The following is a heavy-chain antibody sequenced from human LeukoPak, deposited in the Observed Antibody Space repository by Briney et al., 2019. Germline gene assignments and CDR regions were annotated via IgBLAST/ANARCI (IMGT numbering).Heavy chain of an antibody. V-gene: IGHV4-4*07. CDR2: IYIGGST. J-gene: IGHJ4*02. Sequence: SETLSLTCTVSGGSISSSYWSWIRQPAGKGLEWIGRIYIGGSTNYNPSLKSRVTMSVDTSKNQFSLKLSSVPAADTAVYYCARRRGYSGYSRTKTYYFDYWGQGTLVTVSS. CDR3: ARRRGYSGYSRTKTYYFDY. D-gene: IGHD5-12*01. CDR1: GGSISSSY.